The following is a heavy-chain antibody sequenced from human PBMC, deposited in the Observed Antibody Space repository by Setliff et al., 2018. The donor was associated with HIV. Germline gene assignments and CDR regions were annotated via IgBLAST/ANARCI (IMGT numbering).Heavy chain of an antibody. CDR3: ARINVLQFLEWSAKEGPFDY. V-gene: IGHV4-34*01. CDR1: GGSVSGYY. Sequence: SETLSLTCAVYGGSVSGYYWSWIRQPPGKGLEWIGEMNHSGSRKYNPSLKSRVTMSVDTSKRQFSLNLTSVTAADTAVYYCARINVLQFLEWSAKEGPFDYWGQGTPVTVYS. J-gene: IGHJ4*02. D-gene: IGHD3-3*01. CDR2: MNHSGSR.